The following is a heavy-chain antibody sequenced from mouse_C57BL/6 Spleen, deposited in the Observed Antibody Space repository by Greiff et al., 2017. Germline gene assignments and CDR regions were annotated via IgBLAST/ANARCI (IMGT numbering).Heavy chain of an antibody. CDR1: GYTFTSYW. V-gene: IGHV1-64*01. J-gene: IGHJ4*01. CDR2: IHPNSGST. CDR3: ARSRITTVVGSMDY. Sequence: QVQLQQSGAELVKPGASVKLSCKASGYTFTSYWMHWVKQRPGQGLEWIGMIHPNSGSTNYNEKFKSKATLTVDKSSSTAYMQLSSLTSEDSAVYYCARSRITTVVGSMDYWGQGTSVTVSS. D-gene: IGHD1-1*01.